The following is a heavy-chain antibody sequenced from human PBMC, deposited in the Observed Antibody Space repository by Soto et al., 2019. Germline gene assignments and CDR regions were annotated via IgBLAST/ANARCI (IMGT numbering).Heavy chain of an antibody. D-gene: IGHD3-22*01. V-gene: IGHV1-2*02. CDR2: INPNSGGT. CDR3: AREPLADYYDSSGHYCDY. Sequence: ASVKVSCKASGYTFTGYYMHWVRQAPGQGLEWMGWINPNSGGTNYAQKFQGRVTMTRDTSISTAYMELSRLRSDDTAVYYCAREPLADYYDSSGHYCDYWGQGTLVTVSS. J-gene: IGHJ4*02. CDR1: GYTFTGYY.